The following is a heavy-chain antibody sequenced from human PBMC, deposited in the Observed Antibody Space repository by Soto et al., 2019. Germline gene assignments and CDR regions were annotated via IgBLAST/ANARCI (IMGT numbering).Heavy chain of an antibody. CDR1: GFTFSDYY. J-gene: IGHJ6*02. D-gene: IGHD3-22*01. V-gene: IGHV3-11*06. CDR2: ISSSSSYT. Sequence: PGGSLRLSCAASGFTFSDYYMSWIRQAPGKGLEWVSYISSSSSYTNYADSVKGRFTISRDNAKNSLYLQMNSLRAEDTAVYYCARDSYYYDRSGYYGMDVWGQGTTVTVSS. CDR3: ARDSYYYDRSGYYGMDV.